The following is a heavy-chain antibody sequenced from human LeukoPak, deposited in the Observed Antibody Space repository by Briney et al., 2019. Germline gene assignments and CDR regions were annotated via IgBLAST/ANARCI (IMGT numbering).Heavy chain of an antibody. CDR1: GFTFSYYW. Sequence: PGGSLRLSCAASGFTFSYYWMSWVRQAPGKGLEWVAVISYDGSNKYYADSVKGRFTISRDNSKNTLYLQMNSLRAEDTAVYYCAKQWVLRFLEWLLGPFDYWGQGTLVTVSS. V-gene: IGHV3-30*18. D-gene: IGHD3-3*01. J-gene: IGHJ4*02. CDR2: ISYDGSNK. CDR3: AKQWVLRFLEWLLGPFDY.